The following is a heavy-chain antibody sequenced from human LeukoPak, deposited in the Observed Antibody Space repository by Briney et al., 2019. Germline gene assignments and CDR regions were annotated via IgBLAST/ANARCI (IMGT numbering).Heavy chain of an antibody. CDR2: ISYDGSNK. CDR1: GFTFSSYA. V-gene: IGHV3-30*04. Sequence: GRSLRLSCAASGFTFSSYAMHWVRQAPGKGLEWVAVISYDGSNKYYADSVKGRFTISRDNSKNTLYLQMNSLRAEDTAVYYCARDPHGSGSYLSGGFDPWGQGTLVTVSS. J-gene: IGHJ5*02. CDR3: ARDPHGSGSYLSGGFDP. D-gene: IGHD3-10*01.